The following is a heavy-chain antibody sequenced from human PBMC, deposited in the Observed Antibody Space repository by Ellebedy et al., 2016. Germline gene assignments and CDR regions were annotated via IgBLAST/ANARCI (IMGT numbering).Heavy chain of an antibody. CDR2: MSHDGSTI. CDR1: GFTFSGYA. J-gene: IGHJ3*02. D-gene: IGHD2-8*01. CDR3: ASSNGHGFDI. Sequence: GGSLRLSXAASGFTFSGYAMHWVRQAPGKGLEWVAVMSHDGSTIIYADSVKGRFTISRDNSKNTLYLQMNSLRAEDTAVYYCASSNGHGFDIWGQGTMVTVSS. V-gene: IGHV3-30*04.